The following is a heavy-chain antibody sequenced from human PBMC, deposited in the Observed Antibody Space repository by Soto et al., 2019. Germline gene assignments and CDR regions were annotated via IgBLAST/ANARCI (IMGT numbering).Heavy chain of an antibody. J-gene: IGHJ4*02. CDR3: ARDKYSSSHTLFDY. CDR2: IWYDGSNK. V-gene: IGHV3-33*01. CDR1: GFTFSSYG. D-gene: IGHD6-6*01. Sequence: QVQLVESGGGVVQPGRSLRLSCAASGFTFSSYGMHWVRQAPGKGLEWGAVIWYDGSNKYYADSVKGRLTISRDNSKNTLYLQMNSLRAEDTAVYYCARDKYSSSHTLFDYWGQGTLVTVSS.